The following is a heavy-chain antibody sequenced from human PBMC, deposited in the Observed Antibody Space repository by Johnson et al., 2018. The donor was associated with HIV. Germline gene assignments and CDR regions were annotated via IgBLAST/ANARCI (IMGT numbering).Heavy chain of an antibody. CDR1: GFAFSNYG. J-gene: IGHJ3*02. V-gene: IGHV3-30*18. Sequence: QVQLVESGGGVVQPGRSLRLSCAASGFAFSNYGMHWVRQAPGKGLEWVAVISFDGSHKYYTDSVKGLSTISRDNSNNTLYLHMNSLRAEDTAVYYCAKSGFSGSYQGAYDIWGQGTMVTVSS. D-gene: IGHD1-26*01. CDR2: ISFDGSHK. CDR3: AKSGFSGSYQGAYDI.